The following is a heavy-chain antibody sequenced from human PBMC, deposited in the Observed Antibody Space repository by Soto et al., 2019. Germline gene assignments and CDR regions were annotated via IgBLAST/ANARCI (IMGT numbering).Heavy chain of an antibody. CDR2: ISPSTTTT. V-gene: IGHV1-46*03. CDR3: AREAEEYSGSDY. Sequence: ASVKVSCKASGYPFTRYHMHWLRQAPGQGLEWLGVISPSTTTTYAQRFQGRVTMTRDTSTSTVYMELSSLRSDDTAVYYCAREAEEYSGSDYWGPGSLVTVSS. D-gene: IGHD3-10*01. J-gene: IGHJ4*02. CDR1: GYPFTRYH.